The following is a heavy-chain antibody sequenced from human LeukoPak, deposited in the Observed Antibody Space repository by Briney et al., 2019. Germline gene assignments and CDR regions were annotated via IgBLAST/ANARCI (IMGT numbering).Heavy chain of an antibody. CDR1: GYTLTELS. J-gene: IGHJ6*03. D-gene: IGHD3-22*01. V-gene: IGHV1-24*01. Sequence: ASVKVSCKVSGYTLTELSMHWVRQAPGKGLEWMGGFDPEDGETIYAQKFQGRVTMTEDTSTDTAYMELSSLRSEDTAVYYCASGHDSSGYYYSNYYYMDVWGKGTTVTVSS. CDR3: ASGHDSSGYYYSNYYYMDV. CDR2: FDPEDGET.